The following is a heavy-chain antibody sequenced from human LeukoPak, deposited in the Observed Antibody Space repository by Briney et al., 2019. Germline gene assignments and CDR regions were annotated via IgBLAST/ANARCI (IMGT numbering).Heavy chain of an antibody. CDR1: GGSISSYY. CDR3: ASGRQVGFDY. Sequence: SDTLSLTCTVSGGSISSYYWSWIRQPPGKGLEWIGYIYYSGSTNYNPSLKSRVTIPVVTSKNQFSLKLSSVTAADTAVYYCASGRQVGFDYWGQGTLVTVSS. J-gene: IGHJ4*02. V-gene: IGHV4-59*07. CDR2: IYYSGST.